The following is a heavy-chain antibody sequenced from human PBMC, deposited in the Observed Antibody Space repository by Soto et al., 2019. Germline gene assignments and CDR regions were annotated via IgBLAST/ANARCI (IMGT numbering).Heavy chain of an antibody. CDR3: ARHDWARFYGMDV. J-gene: IGHJ6*02. Sequence: KTSETLSLTCSVSGGSIITSYYWGWIRQPPGKGLEWIGSIYYSGSTYYNPSLKSRVTIFVDTSKSQFSLMLGSVTAADTAVYYCARHDWARFYGMDVWGQGTTVTVSS. V-gene: IGHV4-39*01. CDR2: IYYSGST. D-gene: IGHD2-21*01. CDR1: GGSIITSYY.